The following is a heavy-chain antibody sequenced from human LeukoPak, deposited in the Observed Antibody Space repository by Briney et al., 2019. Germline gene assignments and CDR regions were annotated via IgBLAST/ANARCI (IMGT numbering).Heavy chain of an antibody. CDR2: ISSSSSTI. D-gene: IGHD6-19*01. Sequence: GGSLRLSCAASGFTFSSYSMNWVRQAPGKGLEWVSYISSSSSTIYYADSVKGRFTISRDNAKNSLYLQMNSLRAEDTAVYYCAARHNIAVAGTYDAFDIWGQGTMVTVSS. CDR3: AARHNIAVAGTYDAFDI. CDR1: GFTFSSYS. J-gene: IGHJ3*02. V-gene: IGHV3-48*01.